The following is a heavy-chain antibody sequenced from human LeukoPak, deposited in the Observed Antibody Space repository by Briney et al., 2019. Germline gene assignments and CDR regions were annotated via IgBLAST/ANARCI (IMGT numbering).Heavy chain of an antibody. J-gene: IGHJ4*02. Sequence: GESLKISCKSSGYSFTSYWIGWVRQMPGKGLEWMGIIYPGDSDTRYSPSFQGQVTISADKSISTAYLQWSSLKASDTAMYYCARGYCSGGSCYSYFDYWGQGTLVTVSS. CDR2: IYPGDSDT. CDR1: GYSFTSYW. CDR3: ARGYCSGGSCYSYFDY. V-gene: IGHV5-51*01. D-gene: IGHD2-15*01.